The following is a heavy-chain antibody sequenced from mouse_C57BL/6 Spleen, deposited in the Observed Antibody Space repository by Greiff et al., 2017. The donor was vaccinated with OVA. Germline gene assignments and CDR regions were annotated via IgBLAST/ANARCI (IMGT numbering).Heavy chain of an antibody. CDR3: ASPDSSGYDYAMDY. CDR1: GFTFSSYT. D-gene: IGHD3-2*02. CDR2: ISGGGGNT. J-gene: IGHJ4*01. Sequence: EVKLEESGGGLVKPGGSLKLSCAASGFTFSSYTMSWVRQTPEKRLEWVATISGGGGNTYYPDSVKGRFTISRDNAKNTLYLQMSSLRSEDTALYYCASPDSSGYDYAMDYWGQGTSVTVSS. V-gene: IGHV5-9*01.